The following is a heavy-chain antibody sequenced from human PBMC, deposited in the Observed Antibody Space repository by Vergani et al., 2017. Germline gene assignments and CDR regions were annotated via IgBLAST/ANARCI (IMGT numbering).Heavy chain of an antibody. J-gene: IGHJ2*01. CDR2: ISGSGGST. V-gene: IGHV3-23*01. Sequence: EVQLLESGGGLVQPGGSLRLSCAASGFTFSSYAMSWVRQAPGKGLEWVSAISGSGGSTYYADSVKGRFTISRDNSKNTLYLQMNSLRAEDTAVYYCARSLNWGSEIYWYFDLWGRGTLVTVSS. CDR1: GFTFSSYA. D-gene: IGHD7-27*01. CDR3: ARSLNWGSEIYWYFDL.